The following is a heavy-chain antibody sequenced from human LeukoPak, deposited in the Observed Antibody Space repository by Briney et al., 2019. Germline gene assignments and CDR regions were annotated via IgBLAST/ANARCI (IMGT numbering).Heavy chain of an antibody. Sequence: ASVKVSCKTSGYTFTDYYIHRVRHAPGQGLERMGWIVLNSGGTHYAQKFQSRSTMTTDTSLSTAYMKLSRLRSDDTAVYYCATLGATSFDSWGQGTLGTVSS. D-gene: IGHD1-26*01. V-gene: IGHV1-2*02. CDR3: ATLGATSFDS. J-gene: IGHJ4*02. CDR1: GYTFTDYY. CDR2: IVLNSGGT.